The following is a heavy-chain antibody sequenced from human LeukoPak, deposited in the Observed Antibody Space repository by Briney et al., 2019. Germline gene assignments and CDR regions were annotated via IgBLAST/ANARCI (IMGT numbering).Heavy chain of an antibody. D-gene: IGHD3-10*01. CDR3: ALPSDYHLDE. J-gene: IGHJ4*02. Sequence: GGSLRLSCEASGFNFKTAWMTWVRQAPGKGLEWVARIKSESDRGTPEYAAPVKGRFTISRDDSTDTLFLQMNSLQTGDTAVYYCALPSDYHLDEWGQGTLVTVSP. V-gene: IGHV3-15*01. CDR1: GFNFKTAW. CDR2: IKSESDRGTP.